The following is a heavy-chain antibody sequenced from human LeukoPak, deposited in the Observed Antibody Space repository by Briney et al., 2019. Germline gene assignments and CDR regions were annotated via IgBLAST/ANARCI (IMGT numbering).Heavy chain of an antibody. J-gene: IGHJ4*02. Sequence: PGGSLRLSCAASGFTFSSYGMHWVRQAPGKGLEWVAVIWYDGSNKYYADSVKGRFTISRDNSKNTLYLQMNSLRAEDTAVYYCAKHLRIAATFFDYWGQGTLVTVSS. V-gene: IGHV3-33*06. CDR2: IWYDGSNK. D-gene: IGHD6-13*01. CDR3: AKHLRIAATFFDY. CDR1: GFTFSSYG.